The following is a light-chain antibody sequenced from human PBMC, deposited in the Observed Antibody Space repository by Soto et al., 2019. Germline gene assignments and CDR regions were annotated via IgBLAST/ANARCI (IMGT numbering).Light chain of an antibody. CDR2: DTS. J-gene: IGKJ4*01. Sequence: ESVLTQSPGTLSLSPGERATLSCRASQGIGDTLAWYQQKPGQTPRPLIYDTSIRATGVPARFSGSRSGAEFTLTISSLQSEDFAVYYCQHYVTWPLTFGGGTKVDI. V-gene: IGKV3-15*01. CDR1: QGIGDT. CDR3: QHYVTWPLT.